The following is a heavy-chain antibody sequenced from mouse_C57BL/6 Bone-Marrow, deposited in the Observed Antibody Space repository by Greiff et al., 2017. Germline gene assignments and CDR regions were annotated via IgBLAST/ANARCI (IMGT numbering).Heavy chain of an antibody. J-gene: IGHJ4*01. CDR3: ARWKLGRDYYAMDY. V-gene: IGHV1-50*01. D-gene: IGHD4-1*01. Sequence: QVQLQQPGAELVKPGASVKLSCKASGYTFTSYWMQWVKQRPGQGLEWIGEIDPSDSYTNYNQKFKGKATLTVDTSSSTAYMQLSSLTSEDSAVYYCARWKLGRDYYAMDYWGQGTSVTVSS. CDR2: IDPSDSYT. CDR1: GYTFTSYW.